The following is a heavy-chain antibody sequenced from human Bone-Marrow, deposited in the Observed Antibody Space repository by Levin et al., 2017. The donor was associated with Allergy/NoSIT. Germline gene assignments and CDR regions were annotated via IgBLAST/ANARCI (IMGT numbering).Heavy chain of an antibody. CDR1: GFTFSDYG. D-gene: IGHD5/OR15-5a*01. CDR3: AKDFLRALRVSTIPEH. CDR2: ISYDGSNR. Sequence: SCAASGFTFSDYGMHWVRQAPGKGLEWVAVISYDGSNRYYADSVKGRVTISRDNSKNTLYLQMNSPRAEDTAVYYCAKDFLRALRVSTIPEHWGQGTLVTVSS. V-gene: IGHV3-30*18. J-gene: IGHJ1*01.